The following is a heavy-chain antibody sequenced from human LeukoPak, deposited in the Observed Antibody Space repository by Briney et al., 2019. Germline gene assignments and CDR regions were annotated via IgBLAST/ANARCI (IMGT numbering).Heavy chain of an antibody. CDR2: INSDGSST. CDR3: ARSGVESYYGYYYYYYMDV. D-gene: IGHD1-26*01. J-gene: IGHJ6*03. CDR1: GFTFSSYW. V-gene: IGHV3-74*01. Sequence: GGSLRLSCSTSGFTFSSYWMHWVRQVPGKGLVWVSRINSDGSSTSYADSVKGRFTISRDNSKNTLYLQMNSLRAEDTAVYYCARSGVESYYGYYYYYYMDVWGKGTTVTISS.